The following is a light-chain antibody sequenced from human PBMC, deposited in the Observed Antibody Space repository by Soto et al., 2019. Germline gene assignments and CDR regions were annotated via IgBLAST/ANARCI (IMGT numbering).Light chain of an antibody. CDR3: QQYNNWPPIT. Sequence: EIMMTQSPATLSVSPGERATLSCRASQNVSNNLAWYQQKPGQAPRLLIYYASTRATGIPARFSGSGSGTELTLTISSLQSEDFALYYCQQYNNWPPITFGQGTRLEIK. J-gene: IGKJ5*01. CDR1: QNVSNN. V-gene: IGKV3-15*01. CDR2: YAS.